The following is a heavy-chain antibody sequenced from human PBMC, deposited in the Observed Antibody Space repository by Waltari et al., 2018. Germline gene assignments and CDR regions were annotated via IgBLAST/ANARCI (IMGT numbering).Heavy chain of an antibody. Sequence: QVQLQQWGAGLLKPSETLSLTCAVYGGSFSGYYWSWIRQPPGKGLEWIGEINHSGSTNYNPSLKSRVTISVDTSKNQFSLKLSSVTAADTAVYYCARLVGELVDYWGQGTLVTVSS. CDR2: INHSGST. J-gene: IGHJ4*02. CDR1: GGSFSGYY. CDR3: ARLVGELVDY. D-gene: IGHD3-10*01. V-gene: IGHV4-34*01.